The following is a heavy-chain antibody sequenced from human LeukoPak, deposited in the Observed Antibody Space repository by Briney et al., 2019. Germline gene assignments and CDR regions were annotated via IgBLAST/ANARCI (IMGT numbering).Heavy chain of an antibody. J-gene: IGHJ3*02. V-gene: IGHV3-66*01. CDR2: IYSGGST. CDR3: ATRRAPYYYDSSGFHAFDI. CDR1: GFTVSSNY. Sequence: GGSLRLSCAASGFTVSSNYMSWVRQAPGKGLEWVSVIYSGGSTYYADSVKGRFTISRDNSKNTLYLQMNSLRAEDTAVYYCATRRAPYYYDSSGFHAFDIWGQGTMVTVSS. D-gene: IGHD3-22*01.